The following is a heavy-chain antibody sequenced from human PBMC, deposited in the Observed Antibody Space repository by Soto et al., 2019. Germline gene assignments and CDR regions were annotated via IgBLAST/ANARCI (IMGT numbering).Heavy chain of an antibody. CDR3: AKHASGYSSGWSPYYFDY. D-gene: IGHD6-19*01. V-gene: IGHV3-23*01. CDR2: ISGSGGST. CDR1: GFTFSSYA. J-gene: IGHJ4*02. Sequence: LRLSCAASGFTFSSYAMSWVRQAPGKGLEWVSAISGSGGSTYYADSVKGRFTISRDNSKNTLYLQMNSLRAEDTAVYYCAKHASGYSSGWSPYYFDYWGQGTLVTVSS.